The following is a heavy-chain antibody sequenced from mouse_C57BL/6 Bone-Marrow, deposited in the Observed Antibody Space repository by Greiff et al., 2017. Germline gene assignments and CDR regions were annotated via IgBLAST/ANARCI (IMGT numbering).Heavy chain of an antibody. D-gene: IGHD2-4*01. CDR2: ISSGGDYI. V-gene: IGHV5-9-1*02. CDR3: TRGLRSPWFAY. Sequence: EVKLVESGEGLVKPGGSLKLSCAASGFTFSSYAMSWVRQTPEKRLEWVAYISSGGDYIYYADTVKGRFPISSDNARNTLYLQMSSLKSEDTAMYYCTRGLRSPWFAYWGQGTLVTVSA. CDR1: GFTFSSYA. J-gene: IGHJ3*01.